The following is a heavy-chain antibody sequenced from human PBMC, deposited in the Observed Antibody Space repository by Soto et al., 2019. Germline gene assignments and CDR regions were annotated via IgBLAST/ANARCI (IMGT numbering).Heavy chain of an antibody. CDR1: GGSISSGGYY. V-gene: IGHV4-31*03. J-gene: IGHJ6*02. Sequence: QVQLQESGPGLVRPSQTLSLTCTVSGGSISSGGYYWSWIRQHPGKGLEWIGYIYYSGSTYYNPALKSRVTISVDTSKNQFSLKLSSVTAADTAVYYCARGGRRSPAMDVWGQGTTVTVSS. CDR2: IYYSGST. CDR3: ARGGRRSPAMDV.